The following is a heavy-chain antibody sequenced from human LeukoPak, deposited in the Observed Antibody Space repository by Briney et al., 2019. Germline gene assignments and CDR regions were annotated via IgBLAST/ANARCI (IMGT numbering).Heavy chain of an antibody. CDR1: GFTFSSYA. CDR2: ISGSGGST. J-gene: IGHJ4*02. CDR3: AREDYVWGSYRSSGSD. Sequence: GGSLRLSCAASGFTFSSYAMSWVRQAPGKGLEWVSAISGSGGSTYYADSVKGRFTISRDNSKNTLYLQMNSLRTEDTAVYYCAREDYVWGSYRSSGSDWGQGTLVTVSS. V-gene: IGHV3-23*01. D-gene: IGHD3-16*02.